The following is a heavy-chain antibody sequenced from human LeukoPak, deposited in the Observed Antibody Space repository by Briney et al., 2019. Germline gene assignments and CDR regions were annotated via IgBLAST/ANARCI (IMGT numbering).Heavy chain of an antibody. CDR3: ARASIAAAGTDNWFDP. CDR2: TYYRSKWYN. CDR1: GDSVSSNSAA. D-gene: IGHD6-13*01. Sequence: SQTLSLTCAISGDSVSSNSAAWNWIRQSPSRGLEWLGRTYYRSKWYNDYAVSVKSRVTINPDTSKNQFSLQLNSVTPEDTAVYYCARASIAAAGTDNWFDPWGQGTLVTVSS. V-gene: IGHV6-1*01. J-gene: IGHJ5*02.